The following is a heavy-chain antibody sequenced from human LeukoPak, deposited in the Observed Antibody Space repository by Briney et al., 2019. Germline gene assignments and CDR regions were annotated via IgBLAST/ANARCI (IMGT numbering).Heavy chain of an antibody. V-gene: IGHV4-59*01. Sequence: SETLSLTCTVSGGSISSYYWSWIRQPPGKGLEWIGYIYYSGSTNYNPSLKSRVTISVDTSKNQSSLTLSSVTAAATAVYYCVQYGGIRQYYYYYGMDVWGHGTTVTVSS. J-gene: IGHJ6*02. CDR3: VQYGGIRQYYYYYGMDV. CDR1: GGSISSYY. D-gene: IGHD4-23*01. CDR2: IYYSGST.